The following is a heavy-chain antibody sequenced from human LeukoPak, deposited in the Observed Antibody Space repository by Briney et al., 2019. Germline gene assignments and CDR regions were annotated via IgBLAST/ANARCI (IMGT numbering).Heavy chain of an antibody. V-gene: IGHV1-18*01. CDR3: ARAEYCGDGGCRGGSAFDV. Sequence: ASVRVSCKTSGYTFSNYDIYWVRQAPGQGLECMGWISAYNGDTRYAQILQGRFTVTTDTSTSTAYMELRSLTSDDTAVYYCARAEYCGDGGCRGGSAFDVWGQGTMVSVSS. D-gene: IGHD2-15*01. J-gene: IGHJ3*01. CDR2: ISAYNGDT. CDR1: GYTFSNYD.